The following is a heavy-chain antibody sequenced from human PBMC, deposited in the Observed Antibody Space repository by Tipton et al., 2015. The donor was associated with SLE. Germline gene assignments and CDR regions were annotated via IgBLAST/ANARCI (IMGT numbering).Heavy chain of an antibody. D-gene: IGHD3-22*01. CDR1: GGSFSGYY. V-gene: IGHV4-34*01. Sequence: LRLSCAVYGGSFSGYYWSWIRQPPGKGLEWIGEINHSGSTNYNPSLKSRVTISVDTSKNQFSLKLSSVTAADTAVYYCARGLTMIVVVTLDYWGQGTLVTVSS. CDR3: ARGLTMIVVVTLDY. CDR2: INHSGST. J-gene: IGHJ4*02.